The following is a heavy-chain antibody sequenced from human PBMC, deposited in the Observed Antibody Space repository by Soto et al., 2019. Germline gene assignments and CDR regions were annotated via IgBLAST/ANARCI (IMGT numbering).Heavy chain of an antibody. D-gene: IGHD3-3*01. CDR3: ARVSSYYDFWSGTNWFDP. CDR2: IYYSGST. Sequence: QVQLQESGPGLVKPSQTLSLTCTVSGGSISSGDYYWSWIRQPPGKGLEWVGYIYYSGSTYYNPSLKSRVTISVDTSKNQFSLKLSSVTAADTAVYYCARVSSYYDFWSGTNWFDPWGQGTLVTVSS. V-gene: IGHV4-30-4*01. J-gene: IGHJ5*02. CDR1: GGSISSGDYY.